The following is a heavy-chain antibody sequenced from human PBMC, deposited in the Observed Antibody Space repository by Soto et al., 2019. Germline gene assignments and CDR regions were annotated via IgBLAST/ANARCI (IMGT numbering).Heavy chain of an antibody. V-gene: IGHV3-7*01. CDR3: ASAAHNYYYYYYNMDV. CDR1: VLTFSSYW. J-gene: IGHJ6*02. Sequence: PWWSLRLSCSASVLTFSSYWMSWFRQAPGKGLKWVANIKQDGSEKYYVDSVKGRFTISRDNAKNSLYLQMNNLRAEDTAVYYCASAAHNYYYYYYNMDVWGQGTTVTVSS. D-gene: IGHD2-15*01. CDR2: IKQDGSEK.